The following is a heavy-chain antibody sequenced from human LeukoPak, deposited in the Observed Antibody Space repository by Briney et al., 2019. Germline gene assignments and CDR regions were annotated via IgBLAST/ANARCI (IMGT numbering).Heavy chain of an antibody. J-gene: IGHJ4*02. CDR1: GFTFSTYW. CDR2: IKEDGSEK. D-gene: IGHD4-17*01. CDR3: AGPGGTVTWDY. V-gene: IGHV3-7*01. Sequence: PGGSLRLSCAASGFTFSTYWMSWVRQAPGKGLEWVANIKEDGSEKYYVDSVKGRFIISRDNAKNSLYLQMNGLRVEDTAVYYCAGPGGTVTWDYWGQGTLVTVSS.